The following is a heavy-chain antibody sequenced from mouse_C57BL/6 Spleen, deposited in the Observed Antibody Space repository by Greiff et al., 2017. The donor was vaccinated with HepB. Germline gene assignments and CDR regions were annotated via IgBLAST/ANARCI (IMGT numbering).Heavy chain of an antibody. CDR2: ISGGGGNP. J-gene: IGHJ4*01. CDR1: GFTFSSYT. V-gene: IGHV5-9*01. Sequence: EVKLVESGGGLVKPGGSLKLSCAASGFTFSSYTMSWVRQTPEKRLEWVATISGGGGNPYYPDSVKGRFTISRDNAKNTLYLQMSSLRSEDTALYYCARQNYYGSSYDYAMDYWGQGTSVTVSS. CDR3: ARQNYYGSSYDYAMDY. D-gene: IGHD1-1*01.